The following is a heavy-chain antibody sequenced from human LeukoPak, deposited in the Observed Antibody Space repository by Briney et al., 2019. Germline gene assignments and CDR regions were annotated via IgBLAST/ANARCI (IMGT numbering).Heavy chain of an antibody. CDR2: INPSGGST. CDR3: AYLLKGLLLRLDY. Sequence: ASVKVSCKASGYTFTNYYMHWVRQAPGQGLEWVGIINPSGGSTSYAQKFQGRVTMTRDMSTSTIYMELSSLRSEDTAVYYCAYLLKGLLLRLDYWGQGTLVTVSS. D-gene: IGHD3-22*01. V-gene: IGHV1-46*03. CDR1: GYTFTNYY. J-gene: IGHJ4*02.